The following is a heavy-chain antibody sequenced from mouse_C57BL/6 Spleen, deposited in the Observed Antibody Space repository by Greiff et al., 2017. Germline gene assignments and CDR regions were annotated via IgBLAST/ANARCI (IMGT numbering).Heavy chain of an antibody. CDR2: ISSGSSTI. CDR3: ARDYYDYDDGGCAY. J-gene: IGHJ3*01. D-gene: IGHD2-4*01. Sequence: EVKLVESGGDLVKPGGSLKLSCAASGFTFSDYGMHWVRQAPEKGLEWVAYISSGSSTIYYADTVKGRFTISRDNAKNTLFLQMTSLRSEDTAMYYCARDYYDYDDGGCAYWGQGTLVTVSA. CDR1: GFTFSDYG. V-gene: IGHV5-17*01.